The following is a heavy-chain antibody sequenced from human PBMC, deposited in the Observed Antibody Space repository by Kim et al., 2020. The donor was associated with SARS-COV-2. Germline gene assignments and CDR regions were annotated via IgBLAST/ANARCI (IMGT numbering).Heavy chain of an antibody. D-gene: IGHD3-10*01. CDR3: ARTLVLSGYYGMDV. V-gene: IGHV3-33*01. Sequence: YAAPGKGQFTISRDNSQNALYLQMSGLRAEDTGVYYCARTLVLSGYYGMDVWGQGTTVTVSS. J-gene: IGHJ6*02.